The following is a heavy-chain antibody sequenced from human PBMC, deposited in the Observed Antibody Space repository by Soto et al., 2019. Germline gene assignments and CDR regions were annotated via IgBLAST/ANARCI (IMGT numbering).Heavy chain of an antibody. J-gene: IGHJ5*02. CDR3: AKDLLAQQLVPGWFDP. V-gene: IGHV3-23*01. CDR2: ISGSGGST. CDR1: GFTFSSYA. D-gene: IGHD6-13*01. Sequence: PGGSLRLSCAAAGFTFSSYAMSWVRQAPGKGLEWVSAISGSGGSTYYADSVKGRFTISRDNSKNTLYLQMNSLRAEDTAVYYCAKDLLAQQLVPGWFDPWGQGTLVTASS.